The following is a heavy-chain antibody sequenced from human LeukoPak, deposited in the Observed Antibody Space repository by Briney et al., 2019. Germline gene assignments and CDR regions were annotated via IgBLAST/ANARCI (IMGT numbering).Heavy chain of an antibody. CDR1: GFTFSTHW. D-gene: IGHD7-27*01. CDR3: AKGLGRDS. J-gene: IGHJ4*02. Sequence: GGSLRLSCAASGFTFSTHWMTWFRQAPGKGLEWVANIKEDGSEEYYADSVKGRFSISRDNTKNSLYLQMGRLRVEDAAMYYCAKGLGRDSWGQGTLVTVSS. CDR2: IKEDGSEE. V-gene: IGHV3-7*01.